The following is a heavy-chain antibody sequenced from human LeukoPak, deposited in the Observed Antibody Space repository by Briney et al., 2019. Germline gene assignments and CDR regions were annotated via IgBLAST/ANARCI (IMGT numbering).Heavy chain of an antibody. CDR1: GGSISSYY. CDR3: ARHSYYYDSSGYHYYFDY. V-gene: IGHV4-4*09. CDR2: IYTSGST. Sequence: SETLSLTCTVSGGSISSYYWSWIRQPPGKGLEWIGYIYTSGSTNYNPSLKSRVTISVDTSKNQFSLKLSSVTAADTAVYYRARHSYYYDSSGYHYYFDYWGQGTLVTVSS. J-gene: IGHJ4*02. D-gene: IGHD3-22*01.